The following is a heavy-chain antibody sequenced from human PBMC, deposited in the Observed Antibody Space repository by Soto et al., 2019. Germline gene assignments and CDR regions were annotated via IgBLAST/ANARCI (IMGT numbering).Heavy chain of an antibody. CDR2: ISWNSGSI. J-gene: IGHJ4*02. D-gene: IGHD5-12*01. V-gene: IGHV3-9*01. Sequence: EVQLVESGGGLVQPGRSLRLSCAASGFTFDDYAMHWVRQAPGKGLEWVSGISWNSGSIGYADSVKGRFTISRDNAKNYLYLQMNSLRAEDTALYYCAKDMGDSGYDSVDYWGQGTLVTVSS. CDR3: AKDMGDSGYDSVDY. CDR1: GFTFDDYA.